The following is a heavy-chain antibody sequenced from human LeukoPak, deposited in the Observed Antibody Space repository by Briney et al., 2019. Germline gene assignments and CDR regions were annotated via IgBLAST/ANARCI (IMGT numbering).Heavy chain of an antibody. CDR2: ITNSGSDI. J-gene: IGHJ4*02. CDR3: ACPYRSRFDY. D-gene: IGHD6-13*01. Sequence: GGSLRLSYVVSGFTFSDFHMSWLRQAPGKGLEWISYITNSGSDIEYADSVKGRFTISWDNAKKSLYLEMNTLRAEDTAIYYCACPYRSRFDYWGQGTLVTVSS. V-gene: IGHV3-11*01. CDR1: GFTFSDFH.